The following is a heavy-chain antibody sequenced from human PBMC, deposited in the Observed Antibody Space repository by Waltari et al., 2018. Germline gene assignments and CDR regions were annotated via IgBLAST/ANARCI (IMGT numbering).Heavy chain of an antibody. CDR1: GGTFSNYA. J-gene: IGHJ3*02. CDR3: ARPRTTVGTGLWNDGLQI. CDR2: IIPVFRSA. D-gene: IGHD1-1*01. Sequence: QVQLVQSGAEVKKPGSAVKVSCKASGGTFSNYAIPWLRQAPGKGLEWMGGIIPVFRSAHYAQNFLDRVTITADESTSTAYMELMGLTSDDTAVYYCARPRTTVGTGLWNDGLQIWGQGTLVTVSS. V-gene: IGHV1-69*01.